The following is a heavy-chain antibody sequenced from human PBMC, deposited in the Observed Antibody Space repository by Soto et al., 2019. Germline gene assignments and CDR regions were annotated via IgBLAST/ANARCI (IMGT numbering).Heavy chain of an antibody. Sequence: EVQLVESGGGLVQPGRSLRLSCAASGFTFDDYAMHWVRHAPGKGLEWVSGISWNSGSIGYADSVKGRFTISRDNAKNSLYLQMNSLRAEDTALYYCAKSMVRGVITYYFDYWGQGTLVTVSS. D-gene: IGHD3-10*01. V-gene: IGHV3-9*01. J-gene: IGHJ4*02. CDR2: ISWNSGSI. CDR3: AKSMVRGVITYYFDY. CDR1: GFTFDDYA.